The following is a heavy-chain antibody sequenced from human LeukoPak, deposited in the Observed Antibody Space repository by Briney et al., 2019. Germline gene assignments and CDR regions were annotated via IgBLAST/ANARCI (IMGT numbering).Heavy chain of an antibody. CDR2: ISSSSSYI. V-gene: IGHV3-21*01. CDR1: GFTFSSYS. CDR3: ARVVVAAITIDAFDI. J-gene: IGHJ3*02. Sequence: KSGGSLRLSCAASGFTFSSYSMNWVRQAPGKGLEWVSSISSSSSYIYYADSVKGRFTISRDNSKNTLYLQMNSLRAEDTAVYYCARVVVAAITIDAFDIWXXXTXVTV. D-gene: IGHD2-15*01.